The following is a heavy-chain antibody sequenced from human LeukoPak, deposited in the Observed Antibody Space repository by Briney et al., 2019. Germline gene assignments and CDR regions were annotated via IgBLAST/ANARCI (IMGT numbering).Heavy chain of an antibody. V-gene: IGHV3-66*01. CDR3: ARGHVTTEHAFDI. CDR1: GFTVSSNY. J-gene: IGHJ3*02. D-gene: IGHD1-14*01. Sequence: GGSLRLSCAASGFTVSSNYMSWVRHAPGKGLEWVSDIYSGGSTYYADSVKGRFTISRDNSKNTLYLQMNSLRAEDTAVYYCARGHVTTEHAFDIWGQGTMVTVSS. CDR2: IYSGGST.